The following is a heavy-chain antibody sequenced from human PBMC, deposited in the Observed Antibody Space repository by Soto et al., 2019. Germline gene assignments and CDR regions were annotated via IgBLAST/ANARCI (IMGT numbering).Heavy chain of an antibody. CDR2: INHSGST. CDR1: GGSFSGYY. CDR3: ARAPDTAMVHFDY. Sequence: RSLTCAVYGGSFSGYYWSWIRQPPGKGLEWIGEINHSGSTNYNPSLKSRVTISVDTSKNQFSLKLSSVTAADTAVYYCARAPDTAMVHFDYWGQGTLVTVSS. D-gene: IGHD5-18*01. J-gene: IGHJ4*02. V-gene: IGHV4-34*01.